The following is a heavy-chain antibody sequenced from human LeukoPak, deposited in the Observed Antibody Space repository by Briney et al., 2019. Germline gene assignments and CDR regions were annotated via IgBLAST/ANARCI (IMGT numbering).Heavy chain of an antibody. D-gene: IGHD1-26*01. J-gene: IGHJ4*02. Sequence: GGSLRLSCSASGFTFSSYAMHWVRQAPGKGLEYVSAISSSGGSTYYADLVKGRFTISRDNSKNTLSLQMSSLRPEDTAVYFCVKERSGGFFDYWGQGTLATVSS. CDR1: GFTFSSYA. V-gene: IGHV3-64D*09. CDR2: ISSSGGST. CDR3: VKERSGGFFDY.